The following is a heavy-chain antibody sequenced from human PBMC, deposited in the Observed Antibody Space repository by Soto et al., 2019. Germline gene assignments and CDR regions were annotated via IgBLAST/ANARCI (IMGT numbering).Heavy chain of an antibody. Sequence: QVQLVESGGGVVQPGRSLRLSCAASGFTFSNYVIHWVRQVPGKGLEWVALISHDENIKTYADSVKGRFTIARDNYKNTMYMHMSDVRIEDRAVCLCAREDYSCGYAGTCQNWGQGTVVTVSS. CDR2: ISHDENIK. CDR1: GFTFSNYV. CDR3: AREDYSCGYAGTCQN. V-gene: IGHV3-30-3*01. J-gene: IGHJ1*01. D-gene: IGHD3-22*01.